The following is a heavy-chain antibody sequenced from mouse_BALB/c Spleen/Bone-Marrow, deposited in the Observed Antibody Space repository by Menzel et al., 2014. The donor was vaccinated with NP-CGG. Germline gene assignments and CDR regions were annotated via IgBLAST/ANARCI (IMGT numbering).Heavy chain of an antibody. CDR2: IWSGGNT. CDR3: ARKSYYYGKGAMDY. J-gene: IGHJ4*01. CDR1: GLSLTDYG. V-gene: IGHV2-2*02. D-gene: IGHD1-1*01. Sequence: QVQLKESGPGLVQPSQSLSITCTVSGLSLTDYGVHWVRQSPGKGLEWLGVIWSGGNTDYNAAFISRLSISKDNSKSQVFFKMNSLQANDTAIYYCARKSYYYGKGAMDYWGQRTSVTVSS.